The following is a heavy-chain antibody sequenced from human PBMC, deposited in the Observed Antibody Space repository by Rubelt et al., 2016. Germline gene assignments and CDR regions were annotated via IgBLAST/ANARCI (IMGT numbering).Heavy chain of an antibody. CDR3: ARLQLGGAFDI. CDR2: IYYSGST. V-gene: IGHV4-39*01. Sequence: QLQLQESGPGLVKPSETLSLTCTVSGGSISSSSYYWGWIRQPPGKGLEWIGSIYYSGSTYYNPSLKSRVTISVDTSKDQVSLKLSSMTAADTAVYHCARLQLGGAFDIWGQGTMVTVSS. J-gene: IGHJ3*02. D-gene: IGHD2-2*01. CDR1: GGSISSSSYY.